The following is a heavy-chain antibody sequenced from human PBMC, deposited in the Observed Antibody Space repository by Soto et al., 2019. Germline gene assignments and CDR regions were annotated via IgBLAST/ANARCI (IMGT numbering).Heavy chain of an antibody. J-gene: IGHJ4*02. CDR3: AHRQRTVYFDY. D-gene: IGHD4-17*01. Sequence: QITLKESGPTLVKPTQTLTLTCTFSGFSLSTSGVGVGWIRQPPGKALEWLALTYWDDDKRYSPSLKSRLTITKDTSKNQVVLTMTNMDPVDTATYYCAHRQRTVYFDYWGQGTLVTISS. CDR1: GFSLSTSGVG. V-gene: IGHV2-5*02. CDR2: TYWDDDK.